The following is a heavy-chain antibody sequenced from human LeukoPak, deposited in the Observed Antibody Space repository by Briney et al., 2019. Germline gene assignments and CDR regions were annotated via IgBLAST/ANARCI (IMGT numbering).Heavy chain of an antibody. CDR1: GYMFTDYD. V-gene: IGHV1-8*01. CDR3: ARFHRHQLPKSDY. Sequence: GASVKVSCKTSGYMFTDYDINWMRQATGQGLEWMGWMNPYSGSTGYAQNFQGRVTMTRDTSITTAYMELSSLTSEDTAVYYCARFHRHQLPKSDYWGQGTLVTVSS. D-gene: IGHD1-14*01. J-gene: IGHJ4*02. CDR2: MNPYSGST.